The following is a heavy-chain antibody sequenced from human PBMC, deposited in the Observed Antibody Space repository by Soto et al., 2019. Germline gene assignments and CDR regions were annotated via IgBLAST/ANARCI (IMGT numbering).Heavy chain of an antibody. V-gene: IGHV3-30-3*01. CDR1: GFTFSSYA. Sequence: GGSLRLYCAASGFTFSSYAMHWVRQAPGKGLEWVAVISYDGSNKYYADSVKSRFTISRDNSKNTLYLQMNSLRAEDTAVYYCARDKRDLRFLEWSYYFDYWGQGTLVTVSS. CDR2: ISYDGSNK. J-gene: IGHJ4*02. D-gene: IGHD3-3*01. CDR3: ARDKRDLRFLEWSYYFDY.